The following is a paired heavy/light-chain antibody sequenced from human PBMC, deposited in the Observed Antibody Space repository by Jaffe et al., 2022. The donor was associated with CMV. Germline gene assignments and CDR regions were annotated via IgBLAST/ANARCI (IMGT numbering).Light chain of an antibody. Sequence: EIVLTQSPGTLSLSPGERATLSCRASQSVSSNYLAWYQQKPDQAPTLLIYGASSRATGIPDRFSGSGSGTDFTLSITRLEPEDFAVYYCQQYGSSPLTFGGGTRVEIK. V-gene: IGKV3-20*01. J-gene: IGKJ4*01. CDR1: QSVSSNY. CDR3: QQYGSSPLT. CDR2: GAS.
Heavy chain of an antibody. D-gene: IGHD5-12*01. CDR3: AKHIRTRRGGFNYDAFDI. CDR1: TFTVSDYY. Sequence: QVQLVESGGGLVKPGGSLRLSCAASTFTVSDYYMSWVRQAPGKGLQWLSYISSSGGSIYYADSVKGRFTISRDNAKNSLYLQMNSLRAEDTAVYYCAKHIRTRRGGFNYDAFDIWGQGTKVTVSS. V-gene: IGHV3-11*01. J-gene: IGHJ3*02. CDR2: ISSSGGSI.